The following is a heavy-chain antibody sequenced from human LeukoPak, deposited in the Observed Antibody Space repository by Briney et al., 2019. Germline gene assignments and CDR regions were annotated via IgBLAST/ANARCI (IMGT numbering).Heavy chain of an antibody. CDR2: ISSSSSYI. J-gene: IGHJ6*02. CDR3: ARAGYSSPPMDV. Sequence: GGSLRLSCAVSGITLSNYGMSWVRQAPGKGLEWVSSISSSSSYIYYADSVKGRFTISRDNAKNSLYLQMNSLRAEDTAVYYCARAGYSSPPMDVWGQGTTVTVSS. D-gene: IGHD2-2*02. V-gene: IGHV3-21*01. CDR1: GITLSNYG.